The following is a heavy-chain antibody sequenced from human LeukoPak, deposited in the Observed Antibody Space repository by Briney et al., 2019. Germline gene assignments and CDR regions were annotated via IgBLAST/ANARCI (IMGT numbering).Heavy chain of an antibody. CDR1: GFTFSSYA. Sequence: LSGGSLRLSCEASGFTFSSYAMSWVRQAPGKGLEWVSGISGSGGSTYHADSVKGRFTISRDNSKNTLYLQMNSLRAEDTAVYYCAKSSGPGGYYYYGMDVWGQGTTVTVSS. J-gene: IGHJ6*02. CDR2: ISGSGGST. V-gene: IGHV3-23*01. CDR3: AKSSGPGGYYYYGMDV. D-gene: IGHD3-22*01.